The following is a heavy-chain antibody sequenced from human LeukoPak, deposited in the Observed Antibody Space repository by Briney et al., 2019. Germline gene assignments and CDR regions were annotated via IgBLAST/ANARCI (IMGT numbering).Heavy chain of an antibody. D-gene: IGHD6-6*01. CDR3: AKDRYSSSFYYFDY. CDR2: ISWDSGSI. J-gene: IGHJ4*02. Sequence: GGSLRLSCAASGFTFDDYAIHWVRQAPGKGLEWVSGISWDSGSIDYADSVKGRFTISRDNAKNSLYLQMNSLRAEDTALYYCAKDRYSSSFYYFDYWGQGTLVTVSS. V-gene: IGHV3-9*01. CDR1: GFTFDDYA.